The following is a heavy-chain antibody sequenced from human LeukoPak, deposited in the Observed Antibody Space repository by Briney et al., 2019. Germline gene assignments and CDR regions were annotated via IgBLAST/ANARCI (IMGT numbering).Heavy chain of an antibody. Sequence: SETLSLTCTVSGGSISSTTYYWGWIRQPPGKGLEWIGSLYYGGNTYYNPSLKSRVTISVDTSKNHFSLELSSVTAEDTAVYYCARGMVVPAAYYWGQGTLVTVSS. D-gene: IGHD2-2*01. V-gene: IGHV4-39*02. CDR1: GGSISSTTYY. J-gene: IGHJ4*02. CDR2: LYYGGNT. CDR3: ARGMVVPAAYY.